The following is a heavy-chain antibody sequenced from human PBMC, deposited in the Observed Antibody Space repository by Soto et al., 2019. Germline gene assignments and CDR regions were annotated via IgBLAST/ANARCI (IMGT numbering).Heavy chain of an antibody. Sequence: PGGSLRLSCAASGFTFSSYAMHWVRQAPGKGLEGVAVISYDGSNKYYVDSVKVRFTISRDNSKNTLYLQMNSLRAEDTAGYYCARDMYPGFDYWGQGTLVTVSS. J-gene: IGHJ4*02. CDR1: GFTFSSYA. CDR3: ARDMYPGFDY. V-gene: IGHV3-30-3*01. CDR2: ISYDGSNK. D-gene: IGHD2-2*01.